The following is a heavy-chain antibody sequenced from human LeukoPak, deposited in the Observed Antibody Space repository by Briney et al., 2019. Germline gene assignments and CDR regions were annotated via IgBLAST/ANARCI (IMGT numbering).Heavy chain of an antibody. D-gene: IGHD3-10*01. CDR2: IYYSGST. V-gene: IGHV4-59*08. J-gene: IGHJ4*02. CDR1: GGSISSYY. Sequence: SETLSLTCTVSGGSISSYYWSWIRQPPGKGLEWIWYIYYSGSTNYNPSLKSRVTISVATSKNQFSLKLSSVTAADTAVYYCASTVRGVIGYWGQGTLVTVSS. CDR3: ASTVRGVIGY.